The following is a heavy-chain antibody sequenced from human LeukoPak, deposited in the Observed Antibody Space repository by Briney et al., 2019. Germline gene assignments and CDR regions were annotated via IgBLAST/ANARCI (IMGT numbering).Heavy chain of an antibody. D-gene: IGHD1-26*01. Sequence: SETLSLTCTVSGGSISSYYWSWIRQPPGKGLEWIGYIYYSGATNYNPSLKSRVTISVDTSKNQFSLKVSSVTAADTAVYYCARHTRGLGATINFYGMDVWGQGTTVTVSS. V-gene: IGHV4-59*08. CDR2: IYYSGAT. J-gene: IGHJ6*02. CDR1: GGSISSYY. CDR3: ARHTRGLGATINFYGMDV.